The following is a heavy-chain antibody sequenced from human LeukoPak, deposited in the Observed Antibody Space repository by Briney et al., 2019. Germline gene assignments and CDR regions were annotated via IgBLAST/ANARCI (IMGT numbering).Heavy chain of an antibody. Sequence: GGSLRLSCAASGFTFSSYAMSWVRQAPGKGLEWVSGISGSGGSTYYADSVKGRFTISRDNSENTLYLQMNSLRAEDSAVYYCAKFPSYQYYYYYMNVWGKGTTVTVSS. V-gene: IGHV3-23*01. CDR2: ISGSGGST. CDR3: AKFPSYQYYYYYMNV. CDR1: GFTFSSYA. J-gene: IGHJ6*03.